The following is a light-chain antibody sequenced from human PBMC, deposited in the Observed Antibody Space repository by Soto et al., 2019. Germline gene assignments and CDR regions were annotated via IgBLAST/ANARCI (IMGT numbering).Light chain of an antibody. V-gene: IGKV1-39*01. J-gene: IGKJ1*01. CDR3: QQNNRNTPWT. CDR1: QSISRY. Sequence: DIEMTQSPSSLSASIGETVTVTCRASQSISRYLNWCQQKPGKAPTLLISAASSLERGVPLRFSGGGSGTEFTLTISSLRPEDFATYYCQQNNRNTPWTLGQGTKVDIK. CDR2: AAS.